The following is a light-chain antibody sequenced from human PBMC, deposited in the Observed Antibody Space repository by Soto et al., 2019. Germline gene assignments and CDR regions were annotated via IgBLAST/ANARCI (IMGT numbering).Light chain of an antibody. CDR1: QSVSSSY. Sequence: EIVLTQSPGTLSLSPGERATLSCLASQSVSSSYLAWYQQKPGQAPRLLIYGASTRATGIPARFSGSGSGTEFTLTISSLQPEDFATYYCQQAYSFPITFGQGTRLEI. CDR2: GAS. V-gene: IGKV3D-7*01. J-gene: IGKJ5*01. CDR3: QQAYSFPIT.